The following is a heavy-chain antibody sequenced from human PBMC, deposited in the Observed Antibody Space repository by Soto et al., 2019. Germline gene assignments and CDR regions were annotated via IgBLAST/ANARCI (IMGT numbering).Heavy chain of an antibody. V-gene: IGHV1-69*13. CDR2: IIPIFGTA. D-gene: IGHD5-12*01. CDR1: GGTFSSYA. J-gene: IGHJ3*02. Sequence: SVKVSCKASGGTFSSYAISWVRQAPGQGLEWMGGIIPIFGTANYAQKFQGRVTITADESTSTAYMELSSLRSEDTAVYYCARPRDGYNYGAFDIWGQGTMVTVSS. CDR3: ARPRDGYNYGAFDI.